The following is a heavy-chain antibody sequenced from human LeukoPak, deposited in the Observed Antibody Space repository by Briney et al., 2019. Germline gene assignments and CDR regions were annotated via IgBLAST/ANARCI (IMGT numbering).Heavy chain of an antibody. CDR2: ISNSGDST. Sequence: GGSLRLSCAASGFTFSSHVMSWVRQAPGKGLEWVSAISNSGDSTFYADSVKGRLTISRDNPKSTLYLQMNSLRAEDTAVYYCASTGYGVRDYWGQGTLVTVSS. D-gene: IGHD4-17*01. CDR3: ASTGYGVRDY. CDR1: GFTFSSHV. V-gene: IGHV3-23*01. J-gene: IGHJ4*02.